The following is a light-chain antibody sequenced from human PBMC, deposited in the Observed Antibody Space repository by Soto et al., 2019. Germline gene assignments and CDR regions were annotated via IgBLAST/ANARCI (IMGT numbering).Light chain of an antibody. V-gene: IGKV1-39*01. Sequence: IQMTQSPSSLSASGGDRVTITCRASQTIGRYLNWYXQQTGKXPXLLIYAGSNLQSGVPSRFSCTCSGTDFTLTISSLQPEEVATYYCQQSFITPHTFGQGPRWIS. CDR3: QQSFITPHT. J-gene: IGKJ2*01. CDR2: AGS. CDR1: QTIGRY.